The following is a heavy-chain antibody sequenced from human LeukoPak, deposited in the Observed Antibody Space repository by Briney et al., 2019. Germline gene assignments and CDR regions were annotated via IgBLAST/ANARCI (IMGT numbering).Heavy chain of an antibody. CDR1: GASISTYY. CDR2: IYSSGST. J-gene: IGHJ4*02. V-gene: IGHV4-4*07. CDR3: ARVGTNGGTDS. D-gene: IGHD7-27*01. Sequence: SETLSLTCTVSGASISTYYCSWIRQPAGKRLEWIGRIYSSGSTNNSPSLKSRVTMSVDTSKHQFTLHLSSVTAADTAVYFCARVGTNGGTDSWGQGTLVTVPS.